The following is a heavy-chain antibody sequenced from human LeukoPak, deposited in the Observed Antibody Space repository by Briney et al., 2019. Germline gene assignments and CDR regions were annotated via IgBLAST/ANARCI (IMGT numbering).Heavy chain of an antibody. CDR2: ISYDGSNK. CDR1: ESTFSSYA. Sequence: GGSLRLSCAASESTFSSYAMHWVRQAPGKGLEWVAVISYDGSNKYYADSVKGRFTISRDNSKNTLYLQMTSLRAEDTAVYYCARAGGGSYYVNPDYWGQGTLVTVSS. D-gene: IGHD1-26*01. CDR3: ARAGGGSYYVNPDY. V-gene: IGHV3-30-3*01. J-gene: IGHJ4*02.